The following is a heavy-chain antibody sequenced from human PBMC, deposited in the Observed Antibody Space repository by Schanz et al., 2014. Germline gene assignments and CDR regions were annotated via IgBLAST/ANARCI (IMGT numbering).Heavy chain of an antibody. CDR1: GGSINSGGYR. CDR2: MYSSGST. Sequence: QLQLQESGPGLVKASETLSLTCSVSGGSINSGGYRWGWIRQPPGKGLEWIGTMYSSGSTYYNPSLKRRVPISAAPSRTHFSLRVIPVTAADTALHYCARLRGGGVIITTWGQGTLVTVSS. CDR3: ARLRGGGVIITT. D-gene: IGHD3-10*01. J-gene: IGHJ5*02. V-gene: IGHV4-39*01.